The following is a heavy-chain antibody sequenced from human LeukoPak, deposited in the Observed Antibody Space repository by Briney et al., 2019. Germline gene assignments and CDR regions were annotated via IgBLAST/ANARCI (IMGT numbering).Heavy chain of an antibody. CDR2: IYYSGST. CDR1: GGSISSGGYS. V-gene: IGHV4-31*03. Sequence: PSQTLSLTCTVSGGSISSGGYSWSWIRQHPGKGLEWIGYIYYSGSTYYNPSLKSRVTISVDTSKNQFSLKLSSVTAADTAVYYCARGPHWYFDLWGRGTLVTVSS. J-gene: IGHJ2*01. CDR3: ARGPHWYFDL.